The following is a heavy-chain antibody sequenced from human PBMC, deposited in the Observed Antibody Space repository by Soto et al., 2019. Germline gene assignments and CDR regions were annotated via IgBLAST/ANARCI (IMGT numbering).Heavy chain of an antibody. CDR2: IWYDGSNK. D-gene: IGHD2-15*01. V-gene: IGHV3-33*01. CDR3: ARWGCSGSNCNLNQRSFDL. Sequence: QVQLVESGGGVVQPGRSLRLSCAASGFIFNEYGMHWVRQAPGKGLEWVAVIWYDGSNKYYADSVRGRFTFSRDNSRNTMSLKMNSLRVEETAMYYCARWGCSGSNCNLNQRSFDLWGQGTLVTVSS. CDR1: GFIFNEYG. J-gene: IGHJ4*02.